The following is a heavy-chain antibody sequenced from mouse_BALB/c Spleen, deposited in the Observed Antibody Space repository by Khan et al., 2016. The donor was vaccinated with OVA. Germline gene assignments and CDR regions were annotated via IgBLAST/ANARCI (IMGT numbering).Heavy chain of an antibody. CDR2: ISSGSSTI. D-gene: IGHD2-1*01. V-gene: IGHV5-17*02. CDR1: GFTFGSFG. CDR3: ARSGGNFHWYFDV. J-gene: IGHJ1*01. Sequence: EVELVESGGGLVQPGGSRKLSCAASGFTFGSFGMHWVRQAPKKGLEWVAYISSGSSTIYYVDTVKGRFTISRDNPKNTLFLQMTSLRSEDTAMYYCARSGGNFHWYFDVWGAGTSVTVSS.